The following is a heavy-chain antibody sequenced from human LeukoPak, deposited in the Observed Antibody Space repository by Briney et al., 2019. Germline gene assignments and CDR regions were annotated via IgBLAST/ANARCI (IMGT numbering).Heavy chain of an antibody. V-gene: IGHV3-23*01. CDR3: AKDRGITARPYAFDS. Sequence: GGSLRLSCVASGFDFSRYVVNWVRQAPGKGLEWVSGISGSGDTTYYTDSVKGRFTISRDNSENTLYLRMDSLTVGDTAIYYCAKDRGITARPYAFDSWGQGTLVTVSS. CDR1: GFDFSRYV. J-gene: IGHJ4*02. D-gene: IGHD6-6*01. CDR2: ISGSGDTT.